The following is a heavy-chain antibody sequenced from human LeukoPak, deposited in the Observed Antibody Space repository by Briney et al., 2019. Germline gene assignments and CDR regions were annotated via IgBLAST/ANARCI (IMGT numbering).Heavy chain of an antibody. CDR3: ARGMAQKLTIFGVATDAFDI. Sequence: GGSLRLSCAASGFTFSSYGMSWVRQAPGKGLEWVSAISGSGGSTYYADSVKGRFTISRDNAKNSLYLQMNSLRAEDTAVYYCARGMAQKLTIFGVATDAFDIWGQGTMVTVSS. V-gene: IGHV3-23*01. D-gene: IGHD3-3*01. CDR2: ISGSGGST. J-gene: IGHJ3*02. CDR1: GFTFSSYG.